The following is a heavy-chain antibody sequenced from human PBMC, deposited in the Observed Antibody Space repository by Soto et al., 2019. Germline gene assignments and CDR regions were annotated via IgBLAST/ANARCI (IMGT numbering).Heavy chain of an antibody. CDR1: GYRFTNHG. CDR3: ARDFYPRAYYFDV. V-gene: IGHV1-18*01. J-gene: IGHJ4*02. Sequence: QVQLVQSGAEVKKPGASVKVSCKASGYRFTNHGISWVRQAPGQGLEWMGWISGHEGKTKYARKFQGRVTMTTDTSASTAYMELNSLRYDDTAVYYWARDFYPRAYYFDVWGQGTRVTVSS. CDR2: ISGHEGKT. D-gene: IGHD3-10*01.